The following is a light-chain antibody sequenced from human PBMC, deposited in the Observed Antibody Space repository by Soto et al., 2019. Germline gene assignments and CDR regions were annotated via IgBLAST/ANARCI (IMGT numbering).Light chain of an antibody. J-gene: IGKJ4*01. CDR2: DAS. V-gene: IGKV1-33*01. CDR3: QQYDNVPLT. Sequence: DIQMTQSPSSLSASVGDRVTITCQAGQDISNSLNWYQHKPGKAPKLLIYDASSLETGVPSRFGGSGSGTDLTFTNSSLQSEDIATYYCQQYDNVPLTFGGGTKVEI. CDR1: QDISNS.